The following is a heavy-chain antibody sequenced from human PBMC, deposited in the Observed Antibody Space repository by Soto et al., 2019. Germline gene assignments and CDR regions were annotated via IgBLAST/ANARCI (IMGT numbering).Heavy chain of an antibody. J-gene: IGHJ5*02. V-gene: IGHV4-30-4*01. CDR3: SRGSYYGSGSYYIGNNWFDP. D-gene: IGHD3-10*01. CDR2: IYYSGST. Sequence: SETLSLTCTVSGGSISSGDYYWSWIRQPPGKGLEWIGYIYYSGSTYYNPSLKSRVTISVDTSKNQSSLKLRSVTAADMAVYYCSRGSYYGSGSYYIGNNWFDPWGQGTLVTVSS. CDR1: GGSISSGDYY.